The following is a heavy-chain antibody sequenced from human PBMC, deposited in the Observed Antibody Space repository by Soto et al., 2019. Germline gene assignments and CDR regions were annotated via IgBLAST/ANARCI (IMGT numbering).Heavy chain of an antibody. V-gene: IGHV4-59*01. CDR3: ARAPRDAIPDY. D-gene: IGHD2-2*01. CDR1: NGSISNYY. CDR2: VYYSGTT. Sequence: SETLSLTCTVSNGSISNYYWTWIRQSPGKGLEWIGFVYYSGTTNYNPSLKSRVTISLHTSKIQFSLKLSSVTAADTAVYYCARAPRDAIPDYWGQGTLVTVSS. J-gene: IGHJ4*02.